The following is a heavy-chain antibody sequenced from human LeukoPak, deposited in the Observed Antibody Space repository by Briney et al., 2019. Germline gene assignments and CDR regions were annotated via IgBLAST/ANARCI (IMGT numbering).Heavy chain of an antibody. CDR1: GFTVSSSY. J-gene: IGHJ5*02. D-gene: IGHD3/OR15-3a*01. Sequence: GGSLRLSCAASGFTVSSSYMSWVRQAPGKGLEWVSVIYSGDATFYADSVTGRFTISRDNAKNSLYLQMNSLRAEDTAVYYCAREGDFWTGFSPNWLDPWGQGTLVTVSS. CDR2: IYSGDAT. CDR3: AREGDFWTGFSPNWLDP. V-gene: IGHV3-53*01.